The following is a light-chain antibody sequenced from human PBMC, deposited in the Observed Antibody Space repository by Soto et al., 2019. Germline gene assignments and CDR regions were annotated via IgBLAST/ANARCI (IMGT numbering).Light chain of an antibody. CDR1: SSDVGAYDY. J-gene: IGLJ3*02. CDR3: SSYVVSYNWV. V-gene: IGLV2-8*01. Sequence: QSALTQPPSASGSPGQSVTISCTGTSSDVGAYDYVSWFQQHPGKAPKLIIYLVSKRPSGVPDRFSGSKSGNTAYLTVSGLHAEDEADYYCSSYVVSYNWVLGGGTKVTVL. CDR2: LVS.